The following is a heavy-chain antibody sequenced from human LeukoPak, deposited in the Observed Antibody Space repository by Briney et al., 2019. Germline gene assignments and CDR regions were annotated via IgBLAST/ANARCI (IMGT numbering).Heavy chain of an antibody. D-gene: IGHD4-11*01. CDR3: AREAYSHYGFDY. V-gene: IGHV3-21*01. CDR1: GFTFSDYT. J-gene: IGHJ4*02. CDR2: LSSTGLYV. Sequence: GGSLRLSCAASGFTFSDYTMNWVRQAPGKGLERVSSLSSTGLYVYYADSVRGRLTISRDNANNSLSLQMSSLRAEDTAVYYCAREAYSHYGFDYWGQGTLVTVSS.